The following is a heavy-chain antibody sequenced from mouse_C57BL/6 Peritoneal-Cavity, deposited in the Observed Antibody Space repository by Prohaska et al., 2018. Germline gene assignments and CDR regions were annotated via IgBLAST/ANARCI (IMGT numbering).Heavy chain of an antibody. CDR2: IRLKSDNYAT. D-gene: IGHD1-1*01. Sequence: EVKLEESGGGLVQPGGSMKLSCVASGFTFSNYWMNWVRQSPEKGLEWVAQIRLKSDNYATHYAESVKGRFTISRDDSKSSVYLQMNNLRAEDTGIYYCKVYYGSSLFAYWGQGTLVTVSA. V-gene: IGHV6-3*01. CDR3: KVYYGSSLFAY. J-gene: IGHJ3*01. CDR1: GFTFSNYW.